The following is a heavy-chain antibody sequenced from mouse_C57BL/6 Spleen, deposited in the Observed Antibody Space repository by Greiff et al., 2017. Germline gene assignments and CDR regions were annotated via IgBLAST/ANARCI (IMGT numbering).Heavy chain of an antibody. Sequence: QVQLQQPGTELVKPGASVKLSCKASGYTFTSYWMNWVKQRPGQGLEWIGNINPSNGGTNYNEKFKSKATLSVDKSSSTAYMQLSRLTAEDSAVYYCARIAQEAIDYWGQGTSVTVSS. CDR3: ARIAQEAIDY. V-gene: IGHV1-53*01. CDR2: INPSNGGT. D-gene: IGHD1-3*01. CDR1: GYTFTSYW. J-gene: IGHJ4*01.